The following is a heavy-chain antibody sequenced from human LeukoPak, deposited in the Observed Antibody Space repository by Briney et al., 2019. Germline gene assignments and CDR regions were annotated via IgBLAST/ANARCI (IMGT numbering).Heavy chain of an antibody. CDR1: GDSVSSNDYY. J-gene: IGHJ4*02. D-gene: IGHD4-23*01. CDR3: ASYAVVTDYYFDS. V-gene: IGHV4-39*01. Sequence: TPSETLSLTCTVSGDSVSSNDYYWGWIRQPPGKALEWIGSMYHSGSTHYNPSLKSRVTISVDTAKNQFSLRLSSVSAADTAVYFCASYAVVTDYYFDSWGQGTRVTVSS. CDR2: MYHSGST.